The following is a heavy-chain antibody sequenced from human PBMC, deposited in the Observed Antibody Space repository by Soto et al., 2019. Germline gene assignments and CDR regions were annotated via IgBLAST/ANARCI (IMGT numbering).Heavy chain of an antibody. D-gene: IGHD6-13*01. CDR3: ARPDSSRWXYAFDI. CDR2: IYYSGST. CDR1: GGSISSGGYY. J-gene: IGHJ3*02. Sequence: TLSLTCTVSGGSISSGGYYWSWIRQHPGKGLEWIGYIYYSGSTYYNPSLKSRVTISVDTSKNQFYLKLSSVTAADTAVYYCARPDSSRWXYAFDIWGQWTXVXV. V-gene: IGHV4-31*03.